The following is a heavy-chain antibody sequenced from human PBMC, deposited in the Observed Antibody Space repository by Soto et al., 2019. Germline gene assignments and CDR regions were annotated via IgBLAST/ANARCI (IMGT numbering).Heavy chain of an antibody. V-gene: IGHV3-30*03. Sequence: PGGSLRLSCAASGFTFNSYGMHWVRQTPGKGLEWVAVISYDGSNKYYADSVKGRSTISRDNSKNTLYLHMNSLRAEDTAVYYCARARRATMIVVVTLDYWGQGTLVTVSS. J-gene: IGHJ4*02. D-gene: IGHD3-22*01. CDR2: ISYDGSNK. CDR1: GFTFNSYG. CDR3: ARARRATMIVVVTLDY.